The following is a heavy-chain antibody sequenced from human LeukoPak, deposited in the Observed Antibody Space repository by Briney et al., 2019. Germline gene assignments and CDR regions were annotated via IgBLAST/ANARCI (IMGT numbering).Heavy chain of an antibody. J-gene: IGHJ5*02. Sequence: SETLSLTCTVSGGSFSSHYWSWIRQPPGKGLEWIGYIYYSGSTNYNPSLKSRVTISVDTSKNQFSLKLSSVTAADTAVYYCAREVEYSSSWYSGFDPWGQGTLVTVSS. CDR2: IYYSGST. V-gene: IGHV4-59*11. CDR1: GGSFSSHY. CDR3: AREVEYSSSWYSGFDP. D-gene: IGHD6-13*01.